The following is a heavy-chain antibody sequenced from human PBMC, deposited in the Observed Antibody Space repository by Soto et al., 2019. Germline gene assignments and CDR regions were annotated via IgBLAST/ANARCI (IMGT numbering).Heavy chain of an antibody. D-gene: IGHD4-17*01. J-gene: IGHJ4*02. Sequence: SETLSLTCAVYGGSFSGYYWSWIRQPPGKGLEWIGEINHSGSTNYNPSLKSRVTISVDTSKNQFSLKLSSVTAADTAVYYCARESDYGDYEDYWGQGTLVTVS. CDR3: ARESDYGDYEDY. CDR1: GGSFSGYY. V-gene: IGHV4-34*01. CDR2: INHSGST.